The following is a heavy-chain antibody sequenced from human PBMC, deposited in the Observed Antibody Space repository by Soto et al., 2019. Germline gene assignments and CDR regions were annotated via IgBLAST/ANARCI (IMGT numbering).Heavy chain of an antibody. D-gene: IGHD2-21*02. CDR2: IIPILGIA. Sequence: QVQLVQSGAEVKKPGSSVKVSCKASGGTFSSYTISWVRQAPGQGLEWMGRIIPILGIANYAQKFQGRVTITADKSTRTAYMELSSLRSEDTAVYYCAAYCGGDCYRGWFDPWGQGTLVTVSS. V-gene: IGHV1-69*02. J-gene: IGHJ5*02. CDR3: AAYCGGDCYRGWFDP. CDR1: GGTFSSYT.